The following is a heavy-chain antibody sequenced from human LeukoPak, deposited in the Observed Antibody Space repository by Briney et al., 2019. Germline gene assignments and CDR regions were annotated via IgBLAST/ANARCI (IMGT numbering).Heavy chain of an antibody. CDR3: ASCSSTSWYAGDWFDP. Sequence: SETLSLTCAVYGGSFSDYYWSWIRHSPGKGLESIGEINHSGSTNYNPSLKSRLTISVDTSKNQFSLKLNSVTAADTAVYYCASCSSTSWYAGDWFDPWGQGTLVTVSS. CDR2: INHSGST. V-gene: IGHV4-34*01. D-gene: IGHD2-2*01. CDR1: GGSFSDYY. J-gene: IGHJ5*02.